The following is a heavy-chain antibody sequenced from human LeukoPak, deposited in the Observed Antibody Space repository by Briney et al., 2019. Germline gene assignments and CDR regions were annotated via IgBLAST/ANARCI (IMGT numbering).Heavy chain of an antibody. CDR1: GGSLTSYY. CDR3: TRHAPVPIIGHGMGV. D-gene: IGHD3-10*01. J-gene: IGHJ6*02. Sequence: SETLSLTCTVSGGSLTSYYWSWIRQPPGRGLEWIGYIYYTGITNYGPSLTSRVTMSVDTSKNQFSLMLTSVTATDTAVYYCTRHAPVPIIGHGMGVWGHGTTVTVSS. V-gene: IGHV4-59*08. CDR2: IYYTGIT.